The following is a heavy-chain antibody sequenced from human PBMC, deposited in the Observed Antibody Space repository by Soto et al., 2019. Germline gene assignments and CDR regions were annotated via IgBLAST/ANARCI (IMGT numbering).Heavy chain of an antibody. CDR1: GYTFTDSP. Sequence: QVQLVQSGAEARKPGASVRISCKASGYTFTDSPVHWVRQAPGHRLEWMGWINTGNGNTRSSEKFQGRVTITRDSSASTAYMDLSSLTSEDTAIYYCTREVHFDYLQWFDPWGQGTLVTVSS. J-gene: IGHJ5*02. CDR3: TREVHFDYLQWFDP. D-gene: IGHD3-9*01. CDR2: INTGNGNT. V-gene: IGHV1-3*04.